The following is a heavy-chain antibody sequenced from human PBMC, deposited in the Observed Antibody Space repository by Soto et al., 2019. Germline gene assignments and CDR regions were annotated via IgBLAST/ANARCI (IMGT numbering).Heavy chain of an antibody. J-gene: IGHJ6*02. CDR1: GYTFTIYG. CDR3: ARDVPRMDV. V-gene: IGHV1-18*01. Sequence: QVQLVQSGPEEKRPGASVKVSCRTSGYTFTIYGINWVRQAPGQGLEWMGWINTDNGNTNYAQKFRGRVTLTTDTSTKTAYMELRSLRSDDTAVYYCARDVPRMDVWGQGTKVTVSS. D-gene: IGHD2-2*01. CDR2: INTDNGNT.